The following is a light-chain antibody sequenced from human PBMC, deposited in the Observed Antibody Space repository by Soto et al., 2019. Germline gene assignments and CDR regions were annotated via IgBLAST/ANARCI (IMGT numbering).Light chain of an antibody. CDR3: LQDYNYPRT. CDR1: QGIRND. Sequence: AIQMTQSPSSLSASVEDRVTITCRASQGIRNDLGWYQQKPGKAPKLLIYAASSLHSGVPSRFSGSGSGTDFTLTISSRQPEDFATYYCLQDYNYPRTFGQGTKVEIK. J-gene: IGKJ1*01. V-gene: IGKV1-6*01. CDR2: AAS.